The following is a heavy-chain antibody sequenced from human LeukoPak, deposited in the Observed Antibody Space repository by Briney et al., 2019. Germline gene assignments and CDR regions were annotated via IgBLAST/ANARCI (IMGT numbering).Heavy chain of an antibody. CDR2: ISYDGSNK. CDR3: AKEVLVGAVTYYGMDV. Sequence: GRSLGLSCAASGFTFSSYGMHWVRQAPGKGLEWVAVISYDGSNKYYADSVKGRFTISRDNSKDTLYLQMNSLRAEDTAVYYCAKEVLVGAVTYYGMDVWGQGTTVTVSS. J-gene: IGHJ6*02. CDR1: GFTFSSYG. D-gene: IGHD1-26*01. V-gene: IGHV3-30*18.